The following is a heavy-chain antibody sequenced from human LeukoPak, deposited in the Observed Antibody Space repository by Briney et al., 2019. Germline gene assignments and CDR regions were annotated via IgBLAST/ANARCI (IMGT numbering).Heavy chain of an antibody. V-gene: IGHV3-21*01. J-gene: IGHJ4*02. CDR3: ASQGVYCGGDCYGGDY. CDR1: GFTFSSYS. CDR2: ISSSSSYI. Sequence: PGGSLRLSCAASGFTFSSYSMNWVRQALGKGLEWVSSISSSSSYIYYADSVKGRFTISRDNAKNSLYLQMNSLRAEDTAVYYCASQGVYCGGDCYGGDYWGQGTLVTVSS. D-gene: IGHD2-21*02.